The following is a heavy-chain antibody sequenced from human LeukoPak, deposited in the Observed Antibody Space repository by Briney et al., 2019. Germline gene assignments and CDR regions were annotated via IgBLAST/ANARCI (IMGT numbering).Heavy chain of an antibody. Sequence: GGSLRLSCAVSRFPFSVYEMNWVRHPPGRGLEWVSNIASSGTTKYYAHSVKGHFSISRDNAKSSLDLQMNSLRVEDTAVYYCALLAVASDFDYWGQGALVTVSS. J-gene: IGHJ4*02. CDR1: RFPFSVYE. V-gene: IGHV3-48*03. CDR3: ALLAVASDFDY. D-gene: IGHD6-19*01. CDR2: IASSGTTK.